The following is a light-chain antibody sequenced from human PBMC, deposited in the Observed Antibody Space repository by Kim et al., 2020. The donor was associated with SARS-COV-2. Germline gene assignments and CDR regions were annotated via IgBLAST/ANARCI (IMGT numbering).Light chain of an antibody. CDR2: GKN. V-gene: IGLV3-19*01. CDR3: NNRDSRNNHP. Sequence: VALGQTVRITCQGDSLRNFFASWYQQRPGQAPVLVIYGKNNRPSGIPDRFSGSSSGDTASLTITGAQAEDEADYYCNNRDSRNNHPFGGGTKLTVL. J-gene: IGLJ2*01. CDR1: SLRNFF.